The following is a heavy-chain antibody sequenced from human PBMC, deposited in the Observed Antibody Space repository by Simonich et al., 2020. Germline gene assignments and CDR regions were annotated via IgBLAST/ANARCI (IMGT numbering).Heavy chain of an antibody. Sequence: QVQLVQSGAEVKKPGSSVKVSCKASGGTFSSYAISWVRQAPGQGLEWIEGISPIHGKANDAKKVQGRVTITADKSTSTAYMELSSLRSEDTAVYYCARGGLADRRIVYYYYMDVWGKGTTVTVSS. CDR2: ISPIHGKA. D-gene: IGHD2-15*01. V-gene: IGHV1-69*06. J-gene: IGHJ6*03. CDR1: GGTFSSYA. CDR3: ARGGLADRRIVYYYYMDV.